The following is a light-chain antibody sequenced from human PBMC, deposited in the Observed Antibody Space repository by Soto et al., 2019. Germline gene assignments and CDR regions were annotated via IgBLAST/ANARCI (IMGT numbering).Light chain of an antibody. J-gene: IGKJ1*01. V-gene: IGKV3-20*01. CDR3: QQYSSFPRT. CDR2: GAS. CDR1: QSVSSSH. Sequence: EIVLTQSPGTQSLSPGERATLSCRASQSVSSSHLAWYQQKPGLAPRLLIYGASSRATGIPDRFGGSGSGTDFTLTISRLEPDDFAVYYCQQYSSFPRTFGQGTKVEIK.